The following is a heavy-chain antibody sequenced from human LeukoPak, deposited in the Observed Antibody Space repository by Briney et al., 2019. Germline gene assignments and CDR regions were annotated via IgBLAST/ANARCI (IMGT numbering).Heavy chain of an antibody. CDR3: ASRDIIAAAGIYYYYYGMDV. J-gene: IGHJ6*02. Sequence: SVKVSCKASGGTFSSYAISWVRQAPGQGLEWMGRIIPILGIANYAQKFQGRVTITADKSTSTAYMELSSLRSEDTAVYYCASRDIIAAAGIYYYYYGMDVWGQGTTVTVPS. V-gene: IGHV1-69*04. D-gene: IGHD6-13*01. CDR1: GGTFSSYA. CDR2: IIPILGIA.